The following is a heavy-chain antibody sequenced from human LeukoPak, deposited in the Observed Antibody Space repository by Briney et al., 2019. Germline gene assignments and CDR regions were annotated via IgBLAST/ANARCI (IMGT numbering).Heavy chain of an antibody. D-gene: IGHD5-12*01. V-gene: IGHV3-30-3*01. CDR1: GFTFSSYA. CDR2: ISYDGSNK. J-gene: IGHJ6*02. Sequence: PGGSLRLSCAASGFTFSSYAMHWVRQAPGKGLEWVAVISYDGSNKYYADYVKGRFTLSRDNAKNSLYLQMNSLRAEDTAVYYCVREEGLPPDYYYYGLDVWGQGTTIIVSS. CDR3: VREEGLPPDYYYYGLDV.